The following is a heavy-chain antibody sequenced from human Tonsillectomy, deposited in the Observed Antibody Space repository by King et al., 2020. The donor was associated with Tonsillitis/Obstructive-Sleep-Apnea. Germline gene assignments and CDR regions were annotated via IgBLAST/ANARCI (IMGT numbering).Heavy chain of an antibody. Sequence: GQLVQSGAEVKKPGASVKVSCKASGYTFTSYYIYWVRQAPGQGLEWMGIINLSGGSTSEAQKFQGRVTMTRDTSTSKVYMELRSLRSEETAVYYCAKDGSVATRPLDYWGQGTLVTVSS. J-gene: IGHJ4*02. CDR1: GYTFTSYY. CDR2: INLSGGST. CDR3: AKDGSVATRPLDY. D-gene: IGHD6-6*01. V-gene: IGHV1-46*01.